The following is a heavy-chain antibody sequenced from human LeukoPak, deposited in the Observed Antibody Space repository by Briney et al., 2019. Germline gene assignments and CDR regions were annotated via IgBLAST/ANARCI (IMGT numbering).Heavy chain of an antibody. V-gene: IGHV3-30*02. D-gene: IGHD6-19*01. J-gene: IGHJ4*02. Sequence: GGSLRLSCAASGFTFSSYGMHWVRQAPGKGLEWVAFIRYDGSDKYYADSVKGRFTISRDNSKNTLYLQMNSLRTEDTAVYYCAKGIPVAVSFDYWGQGTLVTVSS. CDR3: AKGIPVAVSFDY. CDR1: GFTFSSYG. CDR2: IRYDGSDK.